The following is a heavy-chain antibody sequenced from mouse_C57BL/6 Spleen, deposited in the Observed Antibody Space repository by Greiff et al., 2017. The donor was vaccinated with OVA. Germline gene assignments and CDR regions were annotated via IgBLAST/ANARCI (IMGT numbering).Heavy chain of an antibody. D-gene: IGHD1-1*02. V-gene: IGHV1-4*01. J-gene: IGHJ4*01. CDR3: ARSRVAKDAMDY. Sequence: QVQLQQSGAELARPGASVKMSCKASGYTFTSYTMHWVKQRTGQGLEWIGYINPSSGYTTSNQKFKDKATLTADKSSSTAYMQLGSLTSKDSAVYYCARSRVAKDAMDYWGQGTSVTVSS. CDR1: GYTFTSYT. CDR2: INPSSGYT.